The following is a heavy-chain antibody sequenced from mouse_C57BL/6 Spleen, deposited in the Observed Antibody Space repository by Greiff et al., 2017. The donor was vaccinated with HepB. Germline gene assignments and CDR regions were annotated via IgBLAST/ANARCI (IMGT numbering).Heavy chain of an antibody. CDR3: ARGGYYAYAMDY. CDR2: ISSGSSTI. Sequence: DVMLVESGGGLVKPGGSLKLSCAASGFTFSDYGMHWVRQAPEKGLEWVAYISSGSSTIYYADTVKGRFTISRDNAKNTLFLQMTSLRSEDTAMYYCARGGYYAYAMDYWGQGTSVTVSS. CDR1: GFTFSDYG. D-gene: IGHD2-3*01. J-gene: IGHJ4*01. V-gene: IGHV5-17*01.